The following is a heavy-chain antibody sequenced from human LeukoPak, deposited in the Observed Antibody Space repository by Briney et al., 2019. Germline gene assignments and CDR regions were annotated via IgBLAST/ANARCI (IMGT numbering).Heavy chain of an antibody. CDR2: ISSSSNVI. J-gene: IGHJ4*02. D-gene: IGHD3-3*01. CDR3: ARGDPIYDFWSGGDY. CDR1: GFTFNSYA. Sequence: GGSLRLSCAASGFTFNSYAFNWVRQAPGKGLEWVSYISSSSNVIYYTESVKGRFTISRDNAKNLVYLQLNGLRPEDTAIYYCARGDPIYDFWSGGDYWGQGSLVTVSS. V-gene: IGHV3-48*01.